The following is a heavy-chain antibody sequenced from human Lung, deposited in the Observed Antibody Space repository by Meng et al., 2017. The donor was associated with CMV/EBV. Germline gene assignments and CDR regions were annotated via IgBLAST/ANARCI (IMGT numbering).Heavy chain of an antibody. CDR2: IYWNDDE. J-gene: IGHJ4*02. D-gene: IGHD3-9*01. V-gene: IGHV2-5*01. CDR1: GLSLSTTGVG. Sequence: SGXXLVXPTQTLTLTCSVSGLSLSTTGVGVGWIRQPPGKALEWLSLIYWNDDERYTPSLRSRLSITKDTSKHQVVLTMTNMDPVDTATYYCALLPLRSYVFDWLRDSXGQGIRVTVSS. CDR3: ALLPLRSYVFDWLRDS.